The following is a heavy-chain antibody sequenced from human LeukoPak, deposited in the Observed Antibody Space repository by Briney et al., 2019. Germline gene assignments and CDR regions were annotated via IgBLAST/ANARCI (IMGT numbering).Heavy chain of an antibody. J-gene: IGHJ3*01. CDR1: GGSFTFTSHA. CDR2: LIPIYGSA. Sequence: ASVKVSCKASGGSFTFTSHAISWVRQAPGQGLEWMGGLIPIYGSANYAQKFQGRVTITSDESTRTVYMELSSLRPEDSAVYYCAGFFYDYSGDAFDLWGQGTMVTVSS. D-gene: IGHD3-22*01. V-gene: IGHV1-69*13. CDR3: AGFFYDYSGDAFDL.